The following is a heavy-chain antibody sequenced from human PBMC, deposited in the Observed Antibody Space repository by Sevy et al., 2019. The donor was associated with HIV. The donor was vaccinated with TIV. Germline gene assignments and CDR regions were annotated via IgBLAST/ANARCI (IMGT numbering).Heavy chain of an antibody. Sequence: GGSLRLSCAASGFTFSSYSMNWVRQAPGKGLEWVSYISSSSSTIYYADSVKGRFTISRDNAKNSLYLQMNSLRDEDTAVYYCAREIHGSGSYYRGSAFDIWGQGTMVTVSS. CDR2: ISSSSSTI. V-gene: IGHV3-48*02. D-gene: IGHD3-10*01. CDR3: AREIHGSGSYYRGSAFDI. J-gene: IGHJ3*02. CDR1: GFTFSSYS.